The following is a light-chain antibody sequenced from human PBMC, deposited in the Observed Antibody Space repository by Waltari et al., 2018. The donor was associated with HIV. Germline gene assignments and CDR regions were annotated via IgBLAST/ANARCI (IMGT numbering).Light chain of an antibody. J-gene: IGLJ2*01. Sequence: SYELTQPPSVSVSPRQTARITCSGDALPKQYAYWYPQEPGQAPVLVLYKDRERPSGIPERFSGSSSGTTVTLTISGVQAEDEADYYGQSADPVVFGGGTKLTV. V-gene: IGLV3-25*03. CDR1: ALPKQY. CDR3: QSADPVV. CDR2: KDR.